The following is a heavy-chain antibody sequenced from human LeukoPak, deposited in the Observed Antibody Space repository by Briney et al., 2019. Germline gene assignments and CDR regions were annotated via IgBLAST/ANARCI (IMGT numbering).Heavy chain of an antibody. CDR2: INHSGST. CDR3: ARSAPLRYFDWLPFDY. CDR1: GGSFSGYY. D-gene: IGHD3-9*01. J-gene: IGHJ4*02. Sequence: PSETLSLTCAVYGGSFSGYYWSWIRQPPGKGLEWIGEINHSGSTNYNPSLKSRVTISVDTSKNQFSLKLSSVTAADTAVYYCARSAPLRYFDWLPFDYWGQGTLVTVSS. V-gene: IGHV4-34*01.